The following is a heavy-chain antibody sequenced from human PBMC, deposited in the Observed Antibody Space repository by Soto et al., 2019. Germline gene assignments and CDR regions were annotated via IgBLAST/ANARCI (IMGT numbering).Heavy chain of an antibody. Sequence: EVQLLESGGGLVQPGGSLRLSCAASGFTFSSYAINWVRQAPGKGLEWVSTISGSGDKTYYADSVKGRFTISRDNSKNTLSLQMNSLRAEDTAVYYCAKSGQASWSNRGVWGQGTTVTVSS. J-gene: IGHJ6*02. CDR2: ISGSGDKT. V-gene: IGHV3-23*01. CDR1: GFTFSSYA. D-gene: IGHD6-13*01. CDR3: AKSGQASWSNRGV.